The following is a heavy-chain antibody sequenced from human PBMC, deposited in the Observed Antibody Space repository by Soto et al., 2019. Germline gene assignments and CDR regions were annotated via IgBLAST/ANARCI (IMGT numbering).Heavy chain of an antibody. J-gene: IGHJ6*02. Sequence: ASVKVSCKASGGTFSSYAISWVRQAPGQGLEWMGGIIPIFGTANYAQKFQGRVTITADESTSTAYMELSSLRSEDTAVYYCAREGGITGTTGYYYYGMDVWGQGTTVTVSS. CDR3: AREGGITGTTGYYYYGMDV. CDR1: GGTFSSYA. V-gene: IGHV1-69*13. D-gene: IGHD1-7*01. CDR2: IIPIFGTA.